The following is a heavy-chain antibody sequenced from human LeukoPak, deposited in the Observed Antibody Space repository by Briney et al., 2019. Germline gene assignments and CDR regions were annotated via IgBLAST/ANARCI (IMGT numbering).Heavy chain of an antibody. Sequence: KPSETLSLTCTVSGGSISSYYWSCIRQPPGKGLEWIAYIYYSGSTNYNPSLKSRVAISETSKNQFSLKLSSVTAADTAVYYCAREGEMATALGAFDIWGQGTMVTVSS. CDR1: GGSISSYY. CDR3: AREGEMATALGAFDI. CDR2: IYYSGST. D-gene: IGHD5-24*01. V-gene: IGHV4-59*01. J-gene: IGHJ3*02.